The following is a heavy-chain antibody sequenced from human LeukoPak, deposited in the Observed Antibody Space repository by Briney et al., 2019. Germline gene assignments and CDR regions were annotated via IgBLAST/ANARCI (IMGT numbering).Heavy chain of an antibody. D-gene: IGHD6-19*01. CDR3: AREQGTVAGDY. V-gene: IGHV3-7*01. CDR1: GFTFSSYW. Sequence: GGSLRLSCAASGFTFSSYWMSGVRQAPGKGLEWVANIKQDGSEKYYVDSVKGRFTISRDNAKNSLYLQMNSLRADDTAVYYCAREQGTVAGDYWGQGTLVTVSS. J-gene: IGHJ4*02. CDR2: IKQDGSEK.